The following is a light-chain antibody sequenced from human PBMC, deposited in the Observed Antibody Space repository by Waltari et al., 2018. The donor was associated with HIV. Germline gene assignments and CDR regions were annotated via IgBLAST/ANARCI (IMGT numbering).Light chain of an antibody. J-gene: IGKJ4*01. V-gene: IGKV3-15*01. CDR2: GAS. CDR3: QQYNDWPLL. Sequence: VVMTQSPATLSVSPGERATLSCRASQSVTSGIAWYQQKPGQAPRLLIYGASARAPGIPARFSGSGSGTEFSLTISSLQSEDFAVYYCQQYNDWPLLFGGGTKVEIK. CDR1: QSVTSG.